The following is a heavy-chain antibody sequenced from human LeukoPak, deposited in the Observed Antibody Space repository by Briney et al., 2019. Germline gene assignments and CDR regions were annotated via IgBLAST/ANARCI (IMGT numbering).Heavy chain of an antibody. V-gene: IGHV1-69*05. CDR3: ARGSRLWFGELFAYYFHY. CDR2: IIPIFGTA. D-gene: IGHD3-10*01. J-gene: IGHJ4*02. Sequence: GASVKVSCKASGGTFSSYAISWVRQAPGQGLEWMGGIIPIFGTANYAQKFQGRVTITTDESTSTAYMELSSLRSEDTAVYYCARGSRLWFGELFAYYFHYWGQGTLVTVSS. CDR1: GGTFSSYA.